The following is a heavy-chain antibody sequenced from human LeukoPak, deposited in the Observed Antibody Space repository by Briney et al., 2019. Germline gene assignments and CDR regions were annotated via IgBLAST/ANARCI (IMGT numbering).Heavy chain of an antibody. D-gene: IGHD3-10*01. J-gene: IGHJ4*02. CDR1: GFTFSSYW. Sequence: GGSLRLSCAASGFTFSSYWMHWVRQAPGKGLEWVSGISWNSGSIGYADSVKGRFTISRDNAKNSLYLQMNSLRAEDTALYYCAKGWFGELNPFCADYWGQGTLVTVSS. CDR2: ISWNSGSI. CDR3: AKGWFGELNPFCADY. V-gene: IGHV3-9*01.